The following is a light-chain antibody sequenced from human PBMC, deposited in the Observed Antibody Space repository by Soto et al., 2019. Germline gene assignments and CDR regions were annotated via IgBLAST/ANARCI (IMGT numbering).Light chain of an antibody. J-gene: IGLJ2*01. CDR2: YNN. CDR3: QSYDSSLSGHVV. V-gene: IGLV1-40*01. CDR1: SSNLGAAFA. Sequence: QSVLTQPPSLSGAPGQRITIAYTGTSSNLGAAFAVQWYQQLPGAAPKLLIYYNNNRPSGVPDRFSGSKSGTSAFLAISGLQADDEADYYCQSYDSSLSGHVVFGGGTKVTVL.